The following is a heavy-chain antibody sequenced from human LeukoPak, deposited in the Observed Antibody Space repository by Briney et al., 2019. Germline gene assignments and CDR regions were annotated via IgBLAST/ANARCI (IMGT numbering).Heavy chain of an antibody. J-gene: IGHJ4*02. CDR1: GFTFSSYS. CDR3: ARTAVQLERLYYFDY. Sequence: GSLRLSCAASGFTFSSYSMNWVRQAPGKGLEWVSYISSSSSTIYYADSVKGRFTISRDNAKNSLYLQMNSLRAEDTAVYYCARTAVQLERLYYFDYWGQGTLVTVSS. CDR2: ISSSSSTI. D-gene: IGHD1-1*01. V-gene: IGHV3-48*01.